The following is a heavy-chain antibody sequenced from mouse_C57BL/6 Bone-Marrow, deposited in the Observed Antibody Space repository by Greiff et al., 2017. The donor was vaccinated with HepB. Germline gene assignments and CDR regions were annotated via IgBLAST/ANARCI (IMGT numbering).Heavy chain of an antibody. D-gene: IGHD3-1*01. CDR2: ISSGGSYT. CDR1: GFTFSSYG. Sequence: EVQLVESGGDLVKPGGSLKLSCAASGFTFSSYGMSWVRQTPDKRLEWVATISSGGSYTYYPDSVKGRFTISRDNAKNTLYLQMSSLKSEDTAMYYCARPPDVGAYWGQGTLVTVSA. J-gene: IGHJ3*01. CDR3: ARPPDVGAY. V-gene: IGHV5-6*01.